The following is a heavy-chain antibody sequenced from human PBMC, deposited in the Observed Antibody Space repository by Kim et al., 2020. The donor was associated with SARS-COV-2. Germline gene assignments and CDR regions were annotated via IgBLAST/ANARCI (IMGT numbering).Heavy chain of an antibody. Sequence: GGSLRLSCAASGFTFSSSSMNWVRQAPGKGLESISYISSTGSSIYYADSVRGRFTISRDNAKNSLFLQMSSLRADDTAVYYCASPRLSVPGEDYWGQGTLVTVSS. V-gene: IGHV3-48*04. CDR1: GFTFSSSS. D-gene: IGHD6-19*01. J-gene: IGHJ4*02. CDR3: ASPRLSVPGEDY. CDR2: ISSTGSSI.